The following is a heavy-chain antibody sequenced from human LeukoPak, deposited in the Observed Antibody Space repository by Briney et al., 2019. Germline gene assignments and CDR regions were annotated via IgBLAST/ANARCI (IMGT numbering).Heavy chain of an antibody. J-gene: IGHJ5*02. D-gene: IGHD5-24*01. V-gene: IGHV1-8*01. CDR1: GYTFNNYD. CDR2: MNPNSGNT. CDR3: ARDNSVRDEAWWFYP. Sequence: GASVKVSCKTSGYTFNNYDINWVRQASGQGLEWMGWMNPNSGNTGYAQTFQGRVTMTRSTSISTAYMELSTLRSEDTAVYYCARDNSVRDEAWWFYPWGQGTLVTVSS.